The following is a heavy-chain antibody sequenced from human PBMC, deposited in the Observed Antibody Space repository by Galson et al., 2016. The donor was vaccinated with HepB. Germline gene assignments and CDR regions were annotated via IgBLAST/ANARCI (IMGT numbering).Heavy chain of an antibody. CDR1: GFSLGTSRVG. J-gene: IGHJ5*01. Sequence: PALVKPTQTLTLTCNFSGFSLGTSRVGVGWSRQPPGQALEWLALIYWDGERRYSPSLQGRLTITKDTSENQVVLTMTNINSADTGTYYCARRPVRFSHVFDPWGQGTLVTVSS. CDR3: ARRPVRFSHVFDP. V-gene: IGHV2-5*02. CDR2: IYWDGER. D-gene: IGHD4-17*01.